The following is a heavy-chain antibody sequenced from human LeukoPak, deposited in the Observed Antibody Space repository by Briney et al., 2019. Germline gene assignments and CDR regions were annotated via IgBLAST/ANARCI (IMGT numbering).Heavy chain of an antibody. CDR2: INHSGST. V-gene: IGHV4-34*01. J-gene: IGHJ1*01. D-gene: IGHD3-22*01. Sequence: GSLRLSCAASGFTFSSYSMNWVRQPPGKGLEWIGEINHSGSTNYNPSLKSRVTISVDTSKNQFSLKLSSVTAADTAVYYCARGPTYYYDSSGYSFFFQHWGQGTLVTVSS. CDR3: ARGPTYYYDSSGYSFFFQH. CDR1: GFTFSSYS.